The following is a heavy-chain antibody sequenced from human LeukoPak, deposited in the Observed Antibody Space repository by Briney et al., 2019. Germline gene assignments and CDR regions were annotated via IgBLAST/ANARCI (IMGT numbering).Heavy chain of an antibody. CDR1: GGSISSGSYY. CDR2: IYTSGST. Sequence: SETLSLTCTVSGGSISSGSYYCSWIQQPAGKGLEWIGRIYTSGSTNYNPSLKSRVTISVDTSKNQFSLKLSSVTAADTAVYYCARGAMVRGVIPPADYWGQGTLVTVSS. CDR3: ARGAMVRGVIPPADY. J-gene: IGHJ4*02. D-gene: IGHD3-10*01. V-gene: IGHV4-61*02.